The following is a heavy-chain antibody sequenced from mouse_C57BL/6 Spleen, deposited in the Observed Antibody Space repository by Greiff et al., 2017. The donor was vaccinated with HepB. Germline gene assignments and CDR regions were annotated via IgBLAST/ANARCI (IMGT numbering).Heavy chain of an antibody. CDR3: ARYWDWHFDV. V-gene: IGHV1-50*01. J-gene: IGHJ1*03. CDR1: GYTFTSYW. D-gene: IGHD4-1*01. Sequence: VQLQQPGAELVKPGASVKLSCKASGYTFTSYWMQWVKQRPGQGLEWIGEIDPSDSYTNYNQKFKGKATLTVDTSSSTAYMQLSSLTSEDSAVYYCARYWDWHFDVWGTGTTVTVSS. CDR2: IDPSDSYT.